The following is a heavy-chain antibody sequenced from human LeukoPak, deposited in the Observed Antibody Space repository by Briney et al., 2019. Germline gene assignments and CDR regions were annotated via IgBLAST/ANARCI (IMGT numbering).Heavy chain of an antibody. V-gene: IGHV3-48*04. CDR1: GFTFSSYS. J-gene: IGHJ3*01. CDR3: ARGYSSGWFP. Sequence: GGSLRLSCAASGFTFSSYSMNWVRQAPGKGLEWVSYISSSSTTYYADSVKGRFTISRDNAKNSLYLQMNSLRAEDTAVYYCARGYSSGWFPWGQGTMVTVSS. D-gene: IGHD6-19*01. CDR2: ISSSSTT.